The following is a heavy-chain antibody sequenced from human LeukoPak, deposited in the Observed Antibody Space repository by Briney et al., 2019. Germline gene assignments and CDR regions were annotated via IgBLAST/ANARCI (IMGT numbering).Heavy chain of an antibody. Sequence: PGGSLRLSCAASGFTFSHYGMHWVRQAPGKGLEWVAVMWSDGTKKYYADSVKGRFTVSRDTSKHTLYLQMSSLRAEDTAVYFCARDDDNTGRYSRFDYWGQGTLVTVSS. CDR3: ARDDDNTGRYSRFDY. J-gene: IGHJ4*02. CDR1: GFTFSHYG. CDR2: MWSDGTKK. V-gene: IGHV3-33*01. D-gene: IGHD3-22*01.